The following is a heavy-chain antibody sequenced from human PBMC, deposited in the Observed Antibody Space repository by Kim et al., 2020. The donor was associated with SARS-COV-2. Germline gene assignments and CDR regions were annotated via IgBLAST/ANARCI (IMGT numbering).Heavy chain of an antibody. CDR2: IWYDGSNK. D-gene: IGHD3-22*01. CDR1: GFTFSSYG. J-gene: IGHJ4*02. CDR3: ARDDGTSGPFDY. V-gene: IGHV3-33*01. Sequence: GGSLRLSCAASGFTFSSYGMHWVRQAPGKGLEWVAVIWYDGSNKYYTDSVKGRFTISRDNSKNTLYLQMNSLRAEDTAVYYCARDDGTSGPFDYWGQGTLVTVSS.